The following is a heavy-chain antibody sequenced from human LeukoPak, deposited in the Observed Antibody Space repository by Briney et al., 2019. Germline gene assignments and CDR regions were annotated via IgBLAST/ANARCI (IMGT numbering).Heavy chain of an antibody. Sequence: GESLKLSCKGSGYSFTSYWISWVRQTPGNGLEWMGRIEHSDYYNNYSPSFQGHSTNSPDKSISPAYLQRCSLKASDTAMYYCASSAVAGTREDTRLDYWGQGTLVTVSS. V-gene: IGHV5-10-1*01. CDR2: IEHSDYYN. J-gene: IGHJ4*02. CDR1: GYSFTSYW. D-gene: IGHD6-19*01. CDR3: ASSAVAGTREDTRLDY.